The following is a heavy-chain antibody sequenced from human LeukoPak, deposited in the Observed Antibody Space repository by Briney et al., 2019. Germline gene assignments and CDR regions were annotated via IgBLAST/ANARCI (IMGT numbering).Heavy chain of an antibody. J-gene: IGHJ4*02. CDR1: GFTVSSNY. V-gene: IGHV3-66*01. CDR3: ARAVQGYCSSTSCYGGFDY. D-gene: IGHD2-2*01. CDR2: IYSGGST. Sequence: GGSLRLSCAASGFTVSSNYMSWVRQAPGKGLEWVSVIYSGGSTYYADSVKGRFTISRDNSKNTLYLQMNSLRAEDMAVYYCARAVQGYCSSTSCYGGFDYWGQGTLVTV.